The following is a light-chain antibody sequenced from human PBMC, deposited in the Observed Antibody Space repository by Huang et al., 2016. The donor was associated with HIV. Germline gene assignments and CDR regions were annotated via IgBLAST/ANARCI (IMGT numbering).Light chain of an antibody. Sequence: EIVLTQSPATLSVSPGERATLPCRASQSVSGSLAWYQRKPGQAPRLLIYGASTRATGVPGRCSGSGAGTEFTLTISSLQSEDFAVYYCQQYNNFYTFGPGTRVDIK. CDR1: QSVSGS. J-gene: IGKJ3*01. CDR3: QQYNNFYT. V-gene: IGKV3-15*01. CDR2: GAS.